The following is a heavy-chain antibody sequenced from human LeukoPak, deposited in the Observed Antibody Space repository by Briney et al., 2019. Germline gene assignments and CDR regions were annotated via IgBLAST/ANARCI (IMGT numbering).Heavy chain of an antibody. V-gene: IGHV3-21*01. CDR1: GFTFSSYS. CDR2: ISSSSSYI. J-gene: IGHJ3*02. Sequence: GGSLRLSCAAFGFTFSSYSMNWVRQAPGKGLEWVSSISSSSSYIYYADSVKGRFTISRDNAKNSLYLQMNSLRAEDTAVYYCARSHPDAFDIWGQGTMVTVSS. CDR3: ARSHPDAFDI.